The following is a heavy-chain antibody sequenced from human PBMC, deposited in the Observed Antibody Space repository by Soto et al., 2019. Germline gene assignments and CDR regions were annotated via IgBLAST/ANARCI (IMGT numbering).Heavy chain of an antibody. CDR1: GFTFSSYA. V-gene: IGHV3-23*01. J-gene: IGHJ4*02. CDR3: AKVFRFYSSGWYDY. Sequence: GGSLRLSCAASGFTFSSYAMSWVRQAPGKGLEWVSAISGSGGSTYYADSVKGRFTISRDNSKNTLYLQMNSLRAEDTAVYYCAKVFRFYSSGWYDYWGQGTLVTVSS. CDR2: ISGSGGST. D-gene: IGHD6-19*01.